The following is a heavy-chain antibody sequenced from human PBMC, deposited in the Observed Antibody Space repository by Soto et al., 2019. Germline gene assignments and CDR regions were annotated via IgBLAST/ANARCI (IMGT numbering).Heavy chain of an antibody. CDR1: GGTFSSYA. CDR3: ARDNWNDVSWYYYGMDV. CDR2: IIPIFGTA. Sequence: SVKVSCKASGGTFSSYAISWVRQAPGQGLEWMGGIIPIFGTANYAQKFQGRVTITADKSTSTAYMGLSSLRSEDTAVYYCARDNWNDVSWYYYGMDVWGQGTTVTVSS. J-gene: IGHJ6*02. D-gene: IGHD1-1*01. V-gene: IGHV1-69*06.